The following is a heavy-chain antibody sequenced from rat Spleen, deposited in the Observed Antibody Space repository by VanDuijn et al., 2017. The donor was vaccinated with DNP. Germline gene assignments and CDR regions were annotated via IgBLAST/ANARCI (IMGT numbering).Heavy chain of an antibody. CDR1: GFSFSDYY. CDR2: IRYDGGST. Sequence: EVQLVESGGGLVQPGRSLKLSCATSGFSFSDYYMAWVRQAPTKGLEWVAYIRYDGGSTYHGDSVKGRFTISRDIANSILYLQMNSLRSEDMATYYCARHVLPLRVWDYWGQGVMVTVSS. D-gene: IGHD1-4*01. J-gene: IGHJ2*01. CDR3: ARHVLPLRVWDY. V-gene: IGHV5-22*01.